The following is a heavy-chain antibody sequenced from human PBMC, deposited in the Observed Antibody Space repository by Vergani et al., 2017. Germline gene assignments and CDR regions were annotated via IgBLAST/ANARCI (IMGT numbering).Heavy chain of an antibody. J-gene: IGHJ4*02. V-gene: IGHV3-30*02. D-gene: IGHD3-16*01. Sequence: QVQLVESGGGVVQRGGSLTLSCATSGFTLCKYHMQWLRQGPGKGLEFVAFIQFDGSNQYYADSVKGRFTLSRDFSKNTLYLQMNSPRTDDTATYYCAKHFRGWGIDYWGQGTKVIVSS. CDR3: AKHFRGWGIDY. CDR2: IQFDGSNQ. CDR1: GFTLCKYH.